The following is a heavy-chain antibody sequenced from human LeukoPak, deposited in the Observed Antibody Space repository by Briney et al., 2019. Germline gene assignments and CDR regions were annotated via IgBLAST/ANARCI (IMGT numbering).Heavy chain of an antibody. CDR1: GFTFSSYS. V-gene: IGHV3-48*02. CDR3: ARLWFGELLLFDS. CDR2: ISSTSDTI. D-gene: IGHD3-10*01. Sequence: GGSLRLSCAASGFTFSSYSMNWVRQAPGKGLEWVPYISSTSDTIYYADSVKGRFTISRDNAKDSLFLQMNSLRDEDTAVCYCARLWFGELLLFDSWGQGTLVTVSS. J-gene: IGHJ4*02.